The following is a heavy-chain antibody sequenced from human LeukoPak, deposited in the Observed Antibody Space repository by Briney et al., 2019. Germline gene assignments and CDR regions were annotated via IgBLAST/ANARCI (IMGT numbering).Heavy chain of an antibody. CDR2: IYYSGST. CDR1: GGSLSSYY. CDR3: ATASGYSSSWYGGNAFDI. Sequence: PSETLSLTCTVSGGSLSSYYWSWIRQPPGKGREWIGYIYYSGSTNYNPSLKSRVTISVDTSKNQFSLKLSSVTAADTAVYYCATASGYSSSWYGGNAFDIWGQGTMVTVSS. J-gene: IGHJ3*02. V-gene: IGHV4-59*01. D-gene: IGHD6-13*01.